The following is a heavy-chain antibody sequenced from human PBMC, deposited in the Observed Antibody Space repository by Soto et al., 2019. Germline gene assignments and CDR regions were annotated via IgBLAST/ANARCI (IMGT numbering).Heavy chain of an antibody. V-gene: IGHV3-43*01. J-gene: IGHJ4*02. CDR3: PRSGGGYGGSDTAKNFDS. CDR2: ISWDGGST. CDR1: GFTFDDYT. Sequence: DVQLVESGGVVVQPGGSLRLSCAASGFTFDDYTMHWVRQAPGKGLEWVSLISWDGGSTYYADSVKGRFTISRDNSKNSLSEQMNSLRTEDPALYYCPRSGGGYGGSDTAKNFDSGGQATLVPFPS. D-gene: IGHD6-19*01.